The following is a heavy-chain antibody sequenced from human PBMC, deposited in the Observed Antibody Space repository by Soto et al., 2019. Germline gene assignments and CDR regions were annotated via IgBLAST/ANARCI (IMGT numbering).Heavy chain of an antibody. CDR2: VSASGLNT. D-gene: IGHD1-1*01. CDR1: GFTFSTYA. CDR3: AKERPRRTSGYFFGY. J-gene: IGHJ4*02. Sequence: EVQLLESGGKLVQPGGSLTLSCAASGFTFSTYAMAWVRQAPGKGLEWVSGVSASGLNTDYADPVKGRFYISRDNSKNTVSLHMNRLRAEDTALYYCAKERPRRTSGYFFGYWGQGTPVTVSS. V-gene: IGHV3-23*01.